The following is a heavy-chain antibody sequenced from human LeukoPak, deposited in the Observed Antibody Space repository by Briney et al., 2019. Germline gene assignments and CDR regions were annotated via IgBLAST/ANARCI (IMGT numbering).Heavy chain of an antibody. Sequence: GASVKVSCKASGYTFTGYYMHWVRQAPGQGLEWMGIINPSGGSTSYAQKFRGRVTMTRDTSTSTVYMELSSLRSEDTAVYYCARGLLAAISSGLYNWFDPWGQGTLVTVSS. J-gene: IGHJ5*02. CDR3: ARGLLAAISSGLYNWFDP. CDR2: INPSGGST. D-gene: IGHD6-25*01. CDR1: GYTFTGYY. V-gene: IGHV1-46*01.